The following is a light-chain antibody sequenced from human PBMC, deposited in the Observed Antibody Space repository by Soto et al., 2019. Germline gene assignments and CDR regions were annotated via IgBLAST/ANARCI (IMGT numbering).Light chain of an antibody. V-gene: IGKV3-20*01. Sequence: EIVLTQSPDTLSLSPGERATLSCRASQSVNSKYLAWYQQKPGQAPRLLIHGASNRATGIPDRFSGSGSGTDFTLTISRLEPEDFALYYCQQYGSSVQFGGGTKVEIK. J-gene: IGKJ4*02. CDR1: QSVNSKY. CDR2: GAS. CDR3: QQYGSSVQ.